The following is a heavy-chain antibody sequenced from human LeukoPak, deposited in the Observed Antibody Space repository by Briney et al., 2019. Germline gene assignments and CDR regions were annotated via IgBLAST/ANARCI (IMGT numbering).Heavy chain of an antibody. Sequence: ASVKVSCKASGYTFTGYYIHWVRQAPGQGLEWMGWINPNSGGTNYAQKFQGRVTMTRDTSISTAYMELSRLRSDDTAVYYCATLEVTVTTLGRVGNWFDPWGQGTLVTVSS. J-gene: IGHJ5*02. D-gene: IGHD4-17*01. CDR1: GYTFTGYY. V-gene: IGHV1-2*02. CDR2: INPNSGGT. CDR3: ATLEVTVTTLGRVGNWFDP.